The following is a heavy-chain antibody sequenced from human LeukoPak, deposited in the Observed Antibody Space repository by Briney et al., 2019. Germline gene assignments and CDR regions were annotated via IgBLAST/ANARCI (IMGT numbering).Heavy chain of an antibody. D-gene: IGHD3-22*01. Sequence: GGSLRLSCAASGFTFSGYGMHWVRQGPGKGLEWVAFIPYDGSNKYYADSVKGRFTISRDNSKNTLYLQMNGLRAEDTAVYYCAKDPYDSSGYYFDYWGQGTLVTVSS. V-gene: IGHV3-30*02. J-gene: IGHJ4*02. CDR2: IPYDGSNK. CDR1: GFTFSGYG. CDR3: AKDPYDSSGYYFDY.